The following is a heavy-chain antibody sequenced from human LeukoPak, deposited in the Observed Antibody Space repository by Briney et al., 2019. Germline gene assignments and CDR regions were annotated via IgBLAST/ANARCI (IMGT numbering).Heavy chain of an antibody. J-gene: IGHJ4*02. CDR3: ARSEQWLGHFDY. CDR2: INPNSGGT. CDR1: GYTFTSYY. V-gene: IGHV1-2*02. Sequence: ASVKVSCKASGYTFTSYYMHWVRQAPGQGLEWMGWINPNSGGTNYAQKFQGRVTMTRDTSISTAYMELSRLRSDDTAVYYCARSEQWLGHFDYWGQGTLVTVSS. D-gene: IGHD6-19*01.